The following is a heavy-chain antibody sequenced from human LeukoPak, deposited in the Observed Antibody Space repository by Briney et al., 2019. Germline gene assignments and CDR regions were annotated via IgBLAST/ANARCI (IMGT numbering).Heavy chain of an antibody. D-gene: IGHD6-25*01. CDR1: GYSFNSYW. J-gene: IGHJ6*02. CDR3: ARYRAAGGSYYYGMDV. CDR2: IYPGDSDT. Sequence: GESLKISCKGFGYSFNSYWIGWVRQMPGKGLEWMGIIYPGDSDTRYSPSFQGQVTISADKSISTAYLQWSSLKASDTAMYYCARYRAAGGSYYYGMDVWGQGTTVTVSS. V-gene: IGHV5-51*01.